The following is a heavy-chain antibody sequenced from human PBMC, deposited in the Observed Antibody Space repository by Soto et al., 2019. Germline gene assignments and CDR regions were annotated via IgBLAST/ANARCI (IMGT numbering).Heavy chain of an antibody. CDR1: GFTFSSYG. J-gene: IGHJ4*02. Sequence: QVQLVESGGGVVQPWTSLRLSCTAVGFTFSSYGMHCHRQAPGKGLEWVAVISYDGSNTYYADSVKGRFTMSRDDSKNTLNLQMSRLRAEDTNVYYCAKAQDSGYNIRTAFDYWGQGTLVTVSS. CDR2: ISYDGSNT. CDR3: AKAQDSGYNIRTAFDY. V-gene: IGHV3-30*18. D-gene: IGHD5-12*01.